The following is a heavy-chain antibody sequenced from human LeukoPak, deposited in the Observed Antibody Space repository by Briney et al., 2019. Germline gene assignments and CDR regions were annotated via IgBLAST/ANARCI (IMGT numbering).Heavy chain of an antibody. D-gene: IGHD1-26*01. CDR2: IYYSGST. CDR3: GRGAPLTVGASRAFDI. Sequence: PSETLSLTCTVSGGSISSYYWSWIRQPPGKGLEWIGYIYYSGSTNYNPSPKSRVTISVDTSKNQFSLKLSSVTAADTAVYYCGRGAPLTVGASRAFDIWGQGTMVTVS. CDR1: GGSISSYY. V-gene: IGHV4-59*01. J-gene: IGHJ3*02.